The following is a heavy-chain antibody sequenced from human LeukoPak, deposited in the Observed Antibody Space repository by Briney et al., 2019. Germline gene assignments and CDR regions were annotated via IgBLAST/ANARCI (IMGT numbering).Heavy chain of an antibody. CDR1: GGTFSSYA. V-gene: IGHV1-69*01. J-gene: IGHJ4*02. CDR2: IIPIFGTA. Sequence: SVKVSCKASGGTFSSYAISWVRQAPGQGLEWMGGIIPIFGTANYAQKFQGRVTITADESTSTAYTELSSLRSEDTAVYYCARSYGSGSYSYWGQGTLVTVSS. CDR3: ARSYGSGSYSY. D-gene: IGHD3-10*01.